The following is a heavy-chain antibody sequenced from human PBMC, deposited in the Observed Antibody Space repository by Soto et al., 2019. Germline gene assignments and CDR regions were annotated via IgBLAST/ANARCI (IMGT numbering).Heavy chain of an antibody. V-gene: IGHV4-30-2*01. Sequence: SEIMSLTCAVYGGYFRGFYWSWIRQPPGKGLEWIGFIYQSGSTHYNPSLKSRVTISVDRSKNHFSLQLTSLTAADTAVYYCARDMSGCSSSDCYLSGWFDPWGPGTLVTVSS. CDR2: IYQSGST. J-gene: IGHJ5*02. D-gene: IGHD2-21*02. CDR3: ARDMSGCSSSDCYLSGWFDP. CDR1: GGYFRGFY.